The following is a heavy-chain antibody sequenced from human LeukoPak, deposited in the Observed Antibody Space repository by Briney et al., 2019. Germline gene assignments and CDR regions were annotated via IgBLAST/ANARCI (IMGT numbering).Heavy chain of an antibody. V-gene: IGHV3-23*01. J-gene: IGHJ4*02. CDR1: GFTFTTYA. Sequence: GGSLRLSCAASGFTFTTYAMSWVRQAPGMGLEWVSTISGSGGNTYYPDSVKGRFTISRDNSKNIVYLHMDSLRAEDTAVYYCAKSWGIVALTGTGFDYWGQGTLVTVSS. D-gene: IGHD6-19*01. CDR3: AKSWGIVALTGTGFDY. CDR2: ISGSGGNT.